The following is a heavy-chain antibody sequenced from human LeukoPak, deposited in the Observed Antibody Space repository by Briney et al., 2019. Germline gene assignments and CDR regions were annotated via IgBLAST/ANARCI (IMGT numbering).Heavy chain of an antibody. V-gene: IGHV4-59*02. CDR2: ISFSRIP. Sequence: SETLSLTCTVSGGSGSSDSWSWIRQPPGQGLEWICYISFSRIPSYTPSLKSRVTISVDPAKSQLFLKLKSVTSADTAVYYCARRTRSFSYTYGDGYYYDYMHVWG. J-gene: IGHJ6*03. CDR3: ARRTRSFSYTYGDGYYYDYMHV. CDR1: GGSGSSDS. D-gene: IGHD5-18*01.